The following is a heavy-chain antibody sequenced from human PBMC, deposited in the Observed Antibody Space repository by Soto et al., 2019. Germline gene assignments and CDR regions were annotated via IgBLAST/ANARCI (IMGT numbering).Heavy chain of an antibody. D-gene: IGHD3-10*01. CDR1: GFTFSSHG. CDR2: ISYDVNLK. J-gene: IGHJ6*02. V-gene: IGHV3-30*18. Sequence: PGGSLRLSCAASGFTFSSHGMHWVRQAPGKGLEWVAMISYDVNLKYYADSVKGRFTISRDNSKNTLYLQMNSLRPEDRAVYYCAKSGNITDYYCFYYGLEVWGQGTIVTGLL. CDR3: AKSGNITDYYCFYYGLEV.